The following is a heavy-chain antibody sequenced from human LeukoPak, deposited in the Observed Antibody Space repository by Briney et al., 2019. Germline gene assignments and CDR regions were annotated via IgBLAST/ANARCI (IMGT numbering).Heavy chain of an antibody. CDR3: ARGGSGSYWTFDY. D-gene: IGHD3-10*01. J-gene: IGHJ4*02. CDR1: EYTFTGYY. V-gene: IGHV1-2*04. Sequence: GASVKVSCKASEYTFTGYYMHWVRQAPGQGLEWMGWINPNSGGTNYAQKFQGWVTMTRDTSISTAYMELSRLRSDDTAVYYCARGGSGSYWTFDYWGQGTLVTVSS. CDR2: INPNSGGT.